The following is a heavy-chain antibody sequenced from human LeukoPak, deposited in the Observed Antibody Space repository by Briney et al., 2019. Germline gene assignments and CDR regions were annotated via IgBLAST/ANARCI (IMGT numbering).Heavy chain of an antibody. CDR2: INWNGGST. D-gene: IGHD6-13*01. CDR1: GFTFDDYG. Sequence: GGSLRLSCAASGFTFDDYGMSWVRQAPGKGLEWVPGINWNGGSTGYADSVKGRLTISRDNAKNSLYLQMNSLRAEDTALYYCARGVYGTEPAFDIWGQGTMVTVSS. J-gene: IGHJ3*02. CDR3: ARGVYGTEPAFDI. V-gene: IGHV3-20*04.